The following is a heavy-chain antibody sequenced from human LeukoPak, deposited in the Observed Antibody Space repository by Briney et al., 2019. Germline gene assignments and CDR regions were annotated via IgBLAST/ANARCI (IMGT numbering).Heavy chain of an antibody. CDR2: LYSDGNT. Sequence: RGSLRHSRADSGFTFFTNDVCWVSQAPGKRLEWVSVLYSDGNTKYADSVQGRFTISSDNSKHTLYFKMNSVSADDTAVYYCARGVEPLAATTLAYWGQGTLVTVSS. V-gene: IGHV3-53*01. J-gene: IGHJ4*02. CDR1: GFTFFTND. D-gene: IGHD2-15*01. CDR3: ARGVEPLAATTLAY.